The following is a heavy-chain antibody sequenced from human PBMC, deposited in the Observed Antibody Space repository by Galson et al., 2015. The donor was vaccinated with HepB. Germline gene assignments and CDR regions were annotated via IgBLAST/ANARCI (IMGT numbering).Heavy chain of an antibody. D-gene: IGHD1-26*01. CDR1: GFTFSSYS. V-gene: IGHV3-21*01. J-gene: IGHJ4*02. CDR3: ARSRELPGGYFDY. CDR2: ISSSSSYI. Sequence: SLRLSCAASGFTFSSYSMNWVRQAPGKGLEWVSSISSSSSYIYYADSVKGRFTISRDNAKNSLYLQMNSLRAEDTAVYYCARSRELPGGYFDYWGQGTLVTVSS.